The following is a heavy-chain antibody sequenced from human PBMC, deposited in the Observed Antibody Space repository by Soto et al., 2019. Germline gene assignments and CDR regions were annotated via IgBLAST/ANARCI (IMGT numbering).Heavy chain of an antibody. V-gene: IGHV3-64*01. Sequence: GGSLRLSCAASGFTFSSYAMHWVRQAPGKGLEYVSAISSNGGSTYYANSVKGRFTISRDNSKNTLYLQMGSLRAEDMAVYYCARNPSKTYYDSSLYYFDYWGQGTLVTVSS. CDR2: ISSNGGST. J-gene: IGHJ4*02. D-gene: IGHD3-22*01. CDR1: GFTFSSYA. CDR3: ARNPSKTYYDSSLYYFDY.